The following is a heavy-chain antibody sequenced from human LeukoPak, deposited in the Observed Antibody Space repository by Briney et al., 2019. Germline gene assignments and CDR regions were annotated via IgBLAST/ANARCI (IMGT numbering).Heavy chain of an antibody. CDR2: IKTKTDGGTT. CDR1: GFTFSNAW. J-gene: IGHJ1*01. Sequence: GGSLRLSCAASGFTFSNAWMSWVRQAPGEGLEWGGRIKTKTDGGTTDYAAPVKGRFTISRDDSKNTLYLQMNSLKTEDTAVYYCTTAPLERLNFQHWGQGTLVTVSS. D-gene: IGHD2-21*02. CDR3: TTAPLERLNFQH. V-gene: IGHV3-15*01.